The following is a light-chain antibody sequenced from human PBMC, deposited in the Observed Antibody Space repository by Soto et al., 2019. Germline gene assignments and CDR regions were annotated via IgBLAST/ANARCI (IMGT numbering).Light chain of an antibody. Sequence: QSALTQPASVSGSPGQSITISCTGTSSDVGGYNYVSWFQQHPGKAPKLMIYDVRNRPSGISNRFSGSKSGNTASLTISGLQAEDEAHYYCNSYTSSSTYVFGTGTKVTVL. CDR1: SSDVGGYNY. CDR3: NSYTSSSTYV. J-gene: IGLJ1*01. CDR2: DVR. V-gene: IGLV2-14*01.